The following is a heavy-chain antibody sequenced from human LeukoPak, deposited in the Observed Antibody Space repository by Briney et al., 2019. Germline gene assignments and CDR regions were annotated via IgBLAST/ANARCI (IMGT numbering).Heavy chain of an antibody. Sequence: GGSLRLSCAASGFTFSTYSMNWVRQAPGKGLEWVSSISSNSRYIYYADSVKGRFTISRDNSKNTLYLQMNSLRAEDTAVYYCAQQLGYCSRGSCYFTYWGQGTLVTVSS. CDR3: AQQLGYCSRGSCYFTY. V-gene: IGHV3-21*04. D-gene: IGHD2-15*01. J-gene: IGHJ4*02. CDR1: GFTFSTYS. CDR2: ISSNSRYI.